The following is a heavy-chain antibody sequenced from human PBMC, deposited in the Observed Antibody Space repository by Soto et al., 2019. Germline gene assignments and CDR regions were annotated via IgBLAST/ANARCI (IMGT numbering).Heavy chain of an antibody. CDR3: ASRRGDFWSGFYYPFDP. CDR1: GFIFSSYS. CDR2: ISSSGNTI. Sequence: GGSLRLSCAASGFIFSSYSMNWVRQAPGKGLEWLSCISSSGNTIFYADSVKGRFTVSRDNTKNSLYLQMNSLRAEDTAVYYCASRRGDFWSGFYYPFDPWGQGTPGHRLL. D-gene: IGHD3-3*01. J-gene: IGHJ5*02. V-gene: IGHV3-48*04.